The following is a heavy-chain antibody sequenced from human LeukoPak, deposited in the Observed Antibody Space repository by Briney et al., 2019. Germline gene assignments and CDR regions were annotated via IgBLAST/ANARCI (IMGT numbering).Heavy chain of an antibody. J-gene: IGHJ4*02. CDR1: GFTFSSYW. V-gene: IGHV3-7*01. D-gene: IGHD1-14*01. CDR2: IKQDGREL. CDR3: AREVWGPEY. Sequence: GGSLTLSCAASGFTFSSYWMIWVRQAPGKALEGWANIKQDGRELYYVDSVKGRFTISKDNAKDSLYLQMNSLRAEDPAVYYCAREVWGPEYWGQGAQVTVSS.